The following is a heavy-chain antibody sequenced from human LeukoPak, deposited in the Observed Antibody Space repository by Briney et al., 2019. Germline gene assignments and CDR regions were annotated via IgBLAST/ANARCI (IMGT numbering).Heavy chain of an antibody. J-gene: IGHJ4*02. D-gene: IGHD2-15*01. CDR3: ARGGTNFDY. Sequence: GGSLRLSCAASGFTFDDYAMHWVRQAPGKGLEWVSLISGDGGSTYYADSVKGRFTISRDNSKNSLYLQMNSLRAEDTAVYYCARGGTNFDYWGQGTLVTVSS. V-gene: IGHV3-43*02. CDR1: GFTFDDYA. CDR2: ISGDGGST.